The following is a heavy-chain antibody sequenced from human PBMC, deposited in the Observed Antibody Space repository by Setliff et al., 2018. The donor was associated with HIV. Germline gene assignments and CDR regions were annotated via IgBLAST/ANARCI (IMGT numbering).Heavy chain of an antibody. Sequence: GGSLRLSCAASGFSLTSYGMHWVRQTPDKGLEWVAFLQHDENNKYYADSVQGRFTISRDNSENTLHLHMNSLRAEDTAVYYCAKDLVEGVDSTSYYYVMDVWGQGTTVTVS. V-gene: IGHV3-30*02. CDR3: AKDLVEGVDSTSYYYVMDV. CDR1: GFSLTSYG. D-gene: IGHD3-3*01. CDR2: LQHDENNK. J-gene: IGHJ6*02.